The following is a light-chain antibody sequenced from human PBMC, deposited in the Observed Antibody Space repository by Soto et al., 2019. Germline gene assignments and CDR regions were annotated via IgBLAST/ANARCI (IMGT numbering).Light chain of an antibody. CDR1: SGHSRYA. V-gene: IGLV4-69*02. Sequence: QLVLTQPPSASASLGASVKLTCTLSSGHSRYAIAWHQQQPEKGPRFLMKINNDGSHINGDGIPDRFSGSTSGPERYLTISSVQSEDEADYYCQTWGTGIHVVFGGGTKLTVL. CDR2: INNDGSH. CDR3: QTWGTGIHVV. J-gene: IGLJ2*01.